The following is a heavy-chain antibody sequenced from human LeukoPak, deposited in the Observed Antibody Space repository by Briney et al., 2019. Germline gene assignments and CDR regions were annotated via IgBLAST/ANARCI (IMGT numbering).Heavy chain of an antibody. CDR3: AKKGGESPSYYFGY. CDR2: ISSSSSYI. D-gene: IGHD3-10*01. CDR1: GFTFSSYS. Sequence: GGSLRLSCAASGFTFSSYSMNWVRQAPGKGLEWVSSISSSSSYIYYADSVKGRFTISRDNAKNSLYLQMNSLRAEDTAVYYCAKKGGESPSYYFGYWGQGTLVTVSS. V-gene: IGHV3-21*01. J-gene: IGHJ4*02.